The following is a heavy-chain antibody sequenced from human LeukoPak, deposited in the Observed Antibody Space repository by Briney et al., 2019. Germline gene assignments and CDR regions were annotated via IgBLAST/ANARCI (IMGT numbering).Heavy chain of an antibody. CDR3: ARGTPEEQGLVPTDFDY. V-gene: IGHV4-39*07. J-gene: IGHJ4*02. D-gene: IGHD6-19*01. CDR2: IYYSGIT. CDR1: GGSISSSSYY. Sequence: SETLSLTCTVSGGSISSSSYYWGWIRQPPGKGLEWIGSIYYSGITYYNPSLKSRVTISVDTSKNQFSLKLSSVTAADTAVYYCARGTPEEQGLVPTDFDYWGQGTLVTVSS.